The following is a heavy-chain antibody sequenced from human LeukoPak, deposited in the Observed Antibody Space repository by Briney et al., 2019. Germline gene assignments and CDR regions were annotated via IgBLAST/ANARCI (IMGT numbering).Heavy chain of an antibody. D-gene: IGHD6-19*01. Sequence: PGGSLRLSCAASGFTFSSYGMHWVRQAPGKGLEWVAVISYDGSNKYYADSVKGRFTISRDNSKNTLYLQMNSLRAEDTAVYYCARDRDSSGRTFDYWGQGTLVTVSS. CDR1: GFTFSSYG. CDR3: ARDRDSSGRTFDY. CDR2: ISYDGSNK. V-gene: IGHV3-30*19. J-gene: IGHJ4*02.